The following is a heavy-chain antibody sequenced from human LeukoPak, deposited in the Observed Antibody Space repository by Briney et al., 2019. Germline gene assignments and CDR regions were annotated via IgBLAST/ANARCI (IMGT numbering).Heavy chain of an antibody. CDR3: ARGEGTAMANDAFDI. Sequence: GGSLRLSCAASGFTVSSNYMSWVRQAPGKGLEWVSVIYSGGSTYYADSVKGRFTISRDNSKNTLYLQMNSLRAEDTAVYYCARGEGTAMANDAFDIWGQGTMVTVSS. CDR1: GFTVSSNY. D-gene: IGHD5-18*01. V-gene: IGHV3-53*01. CDR2: IYSGGST. J-gene: IGHJ3*02.